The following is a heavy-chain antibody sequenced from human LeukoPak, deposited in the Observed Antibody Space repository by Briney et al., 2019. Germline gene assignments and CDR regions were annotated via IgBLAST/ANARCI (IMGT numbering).Heavy chain of an antibody. D-gene: IGHD3-10*01. Sequence: SETLSLTCTVSGYSISSGYYWGWIRQPPGKGLEWIGSIYHSGSTYYNPSLKSRVTISVDTSKNQFSLKLSSVTAADTAVYYCARLQRVRGVIKAVSWYFDLWGRGTLVTVSS. V-gene: IGHV4-38-2*02. CDR3: ARLQRVRGVIKAVSWYFDL. J-gene: IGHJ2*01. CDR2: IYHSGST. CDR1: GYSISSGYY.